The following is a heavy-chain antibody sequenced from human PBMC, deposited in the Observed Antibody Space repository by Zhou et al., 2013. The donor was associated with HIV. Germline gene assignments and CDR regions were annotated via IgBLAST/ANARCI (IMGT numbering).Heavy chain of an antibody. J-gene: IGHJ6*02. V-gene: IGHV1-69*12. D-gene: IGHD3-9*01. CDR3: ATEYFQLFNPYPDPHYSYGMDV. CDR2: FIPVFGTS. Sequence: QVQLVQSGADAKKPGSSVRVSCKASGGTFANYALTWVRQAPGRGLEWMGGFIPVFGTSNFAQKFQARVSFSADASMTTAYMDLSSLRAEDTAVYYCATEYFQLFNPYPDPHYSYGMDVWGQGTTVTVSS. CDR1: GGTFANYA.